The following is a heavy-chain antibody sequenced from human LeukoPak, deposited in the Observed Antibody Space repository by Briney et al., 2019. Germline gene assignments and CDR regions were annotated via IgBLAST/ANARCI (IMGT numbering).Heavy chain of an antibody. D-gene: IGHD3-22*01. CDR3: ARGPDFDSLNGFDY. V-gene: IGHV3-7*01. Sequence: GGSLRLSCAASGFTFSSYWMSWVRQAPGKGLEWVANIKQDGSEKYYVDSVKGRFTISRDNAKNSLYLQMNSLRAEDTAVYYCARGPDFDSLNGFDYWGKGTLVTVSS. CDR2: IKQDGSEK. J-gene: IGHJ4*02. CDR1: GFTFSSYW.